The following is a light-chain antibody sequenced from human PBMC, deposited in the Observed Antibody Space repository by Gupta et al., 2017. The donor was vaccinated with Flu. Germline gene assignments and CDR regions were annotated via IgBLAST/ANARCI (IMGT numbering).Light chain of an antibody. Sequence: SATLSCRASQSINLNYLSWFQHNSGQAPRLLIYAASSRATGIPDRFSGSASGTDFTLTISRLEPEDFAVYYCQQYGSTRGYSFGQGTHLELK. CDR1: QSINLNY. CDR3: QQYGSTRGYS. CDR2: AAS. J-gene: IGKJ2*03. V-gene: IGKV3-20*01.